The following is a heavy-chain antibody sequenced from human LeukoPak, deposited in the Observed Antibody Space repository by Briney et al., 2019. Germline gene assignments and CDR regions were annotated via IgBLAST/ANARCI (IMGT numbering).Heavy chain of an antibody. J-gene: IGHJ4*02. V-gene: IGHV4-4*02. CDR1: GDSISSNSW. CDR2: IYYTWST. D-gene: IGHD1-7*01. Sequence: PSETLSLTCDVSGDSISSNSWWSWVRQPPGKGLEWIGEIYYTWSTKYNPSLKSRVTISLDKSKNQISLKLNSMTAADTALYYCARAANSEYFDYWGQGILVTVSS. CDR3: ARAANSEYFDY.